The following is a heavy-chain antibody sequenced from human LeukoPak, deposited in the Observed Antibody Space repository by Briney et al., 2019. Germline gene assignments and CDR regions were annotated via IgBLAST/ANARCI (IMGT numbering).Heavy chain of an antibody. J-gene: IGHJ6*03. D-gene: IGHD2-21*02. V-gene: IGHV1-2*02. CDR1: GYTFIGYY. CDR2: INPNSGGT. Sequence: GASAKVSCKASGYTFIGYYIHWVRQARGQGLEWMGWINPNSGGTKYAQKFQGRVTMTRDTSITTAYMELSRLRSDDTAMYYCARVYCGGDCPTGGYYYYYMDVWGNGTTVTVSS. CDR3: ARVYCGGDCPTGGYYYYYMDV.